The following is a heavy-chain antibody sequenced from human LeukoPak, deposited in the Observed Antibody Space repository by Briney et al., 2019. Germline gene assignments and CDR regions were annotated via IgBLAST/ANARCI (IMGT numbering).Heavy chain of an antibody. CDR1: GFTFSSYG. CDR2: ISGSGGST. J-gene: IGHJ4*02. D-gene: IGHD6-19*01. V-gene: IGHV3-23*01. CDR3: AKDRRDSSGWYFWDYFDY. Sequence: PGRSLRLSCAASGFTFSSYGMSWVRQAPGKGLEWVSAISGSGGSTYYADSVKGRFTISRDNSKNTLYLQMNSLRAEDTAVYYCAKDRRDSSGWYFWDYFDYWGQGTLVTVSS.